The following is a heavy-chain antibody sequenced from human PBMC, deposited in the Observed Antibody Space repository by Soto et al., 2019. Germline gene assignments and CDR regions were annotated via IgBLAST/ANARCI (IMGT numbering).Heavy chain of an antibody. D-gene: IGHD3-9*01. CDR3: TRQSYFDILTGHYHYYGMDG. J-gene: IGHJ6*02. V-gene: IGHV3-73*01. CDR1: GFTFRGSI. Sequence: XESLRLSCAASGFTFRGSIIHWVRQASGKGLEWVGHIRSKANTYATSYAASAKGRFTISRDDSKNTATLQMNSLKTEDTAVYYCTRQSYFDILTGHYHYYGMDGWGQGTTVTVSS. CDR2: IRSKANTYAT.